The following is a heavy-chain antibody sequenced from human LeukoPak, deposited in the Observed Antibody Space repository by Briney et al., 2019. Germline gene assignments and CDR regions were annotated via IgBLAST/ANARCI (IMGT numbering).Heavy chain of an antibody. D-gene: IGHD3-3*01. CDR1: GFTFSSYW. V-gene: IGHV3-7*01. CDR3: ARDSTDYDFWSGYYRWYFDL. J-gene: IGHJ2*01. CDR2: IKQDGSEK. Sequence: GGSLRLSCAASGFTFSSYWMSWVRQAPGKGLEWVANIKQDGSEKYYVDSVNGRFTISRDNAKNSLYLQMNSLRAEDTAVYYCARDSTDYDFWSGYYRWYFDLWGRGTLVTVSS.